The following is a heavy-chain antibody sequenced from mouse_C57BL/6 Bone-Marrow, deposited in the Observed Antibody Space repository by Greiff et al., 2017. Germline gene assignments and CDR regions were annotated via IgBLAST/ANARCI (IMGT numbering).Heavy chain of an antibody. Sequence: EVKLVESGGGLVQSGRSLRLSCATSGFTFSDFYMEWVRQAPGKGLEWIAASRNKANDYTTEYSASVKGRFIVSRDTSQSILYLQMNALRAEDTAIYYCARDAELGPLDYWGQGTTLTVSS. V-gene: IGHV7-1*01. CDR2: SRNKANDYTT. J-gene: IGHJ2*01. D-gene: IGHD4-1*01. CDR3: ARDAELGPLDY. CDR1: GFTFSDFY.